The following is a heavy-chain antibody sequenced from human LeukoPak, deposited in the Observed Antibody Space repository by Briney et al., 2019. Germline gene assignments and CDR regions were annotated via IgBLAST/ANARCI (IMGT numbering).Heavy chain of an antibody. CDR2: ISYDGSNK. V-gene: IGHV3-30*04. Sequence: GGSLRLSCAASGFTFSSYAMHWVRQAPGKGLEWVAAISYDGSNKYYADSVKGRFTISRDNSKNTLYLQMNSLRAEDTAVYYCARVRDTAMVMDAFDIWGQGTMVAVSS. CDR1: GFTFSSYA. J-gene: IGHJ3*02. CDR3: ARVRDTAMVMDAFDI. D-gene: IGHD5-18*01.